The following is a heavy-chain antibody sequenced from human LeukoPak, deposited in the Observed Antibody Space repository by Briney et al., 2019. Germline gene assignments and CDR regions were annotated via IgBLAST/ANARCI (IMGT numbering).Heavy chain of an antibody. CDR1: GFTFSSYA. Sequence: GGSLRLSCAASGFTFSSYAMTWVRQAPGKGLEWVSGITWNGGSTGYADSVKGRFTISRDNAKNSLYMQMNSLRAEDTALYYCARTVATIDYYYYMDVWGKGTTVTVSS. J-gene: IGHJ6*03. CDR2: ITWNGGST. CDR3: ARTVATIDYYYYMDV. D-gene: IGHD5-12*01. V-gene: IGHV3-20*04.